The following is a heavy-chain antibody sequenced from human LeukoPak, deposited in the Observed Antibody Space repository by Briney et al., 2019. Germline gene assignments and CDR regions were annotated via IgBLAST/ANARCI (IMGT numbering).Heavy chain of an antibody. V-gene: IGHV3-33*01. Sequence: PGRSLRLSCAASGFTFSSYGMHWVRQAPGKGLEWVAVIWYGGSNKYYADSVKGRFTISRDNSKHTLYLPMNSLRAEDTAVYYCARSNSHYFDYWGQGTLVTVSS. CDR1: GFTFSSYG. D-gene: IGHD2/OR15-2a*01. J-gene: IGHJ4*02. CDR3: ARSNSHYFDY. CDR2: IWYGGSNK.